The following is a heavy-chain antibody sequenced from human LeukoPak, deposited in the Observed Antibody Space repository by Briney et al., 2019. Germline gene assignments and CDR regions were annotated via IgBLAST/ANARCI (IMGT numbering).Heavy chain of an antibody. J-gene: IGHJ4*02. D-gene: IGHD3-10*01. V-gene: IGHV4-59*01. CDR1: GGSISSYY. Sequence: SSETLSLTCTVSGGSISSYYWSWIRKPPGKELEWIGYIYYSGSTNYNPSLKSRVIISVDTSENQFSLKLSSVTAADTAVYYCARSELLWFGGVNSGFDYWGQGTLVTVSS. CDR2: IYYSGST. CDR3: ARSELLWFGGVNSGFDY.